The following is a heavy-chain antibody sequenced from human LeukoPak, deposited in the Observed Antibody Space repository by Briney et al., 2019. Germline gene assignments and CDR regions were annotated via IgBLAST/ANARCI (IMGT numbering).Heavy chain of an antibody. V-gene: IGHV3-53*01. CDR3: ARDRFGVVRGFDY. D-gene: IGHD3-10*01. CDR2: IYSGGTT. J-gene: IGHJ4*02. Sequence: GGSLRLSCAASGFSVGSKFMTWVRQAPGKGLEWVSIIYSGGTTYYADAVRGRFTISRDNSKNTLYLQMNSLRAEDTAVYYCARDRFGVVRGFDYWGQGTLVTVSS. CDR1: GFSVGSKF.